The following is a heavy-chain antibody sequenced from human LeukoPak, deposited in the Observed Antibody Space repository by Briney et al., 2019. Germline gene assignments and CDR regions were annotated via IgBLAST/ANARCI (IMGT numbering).Heavy chain of an antibody. CDR3: ARTYYYDSSGYSPPSDY. D-gene: IGHD3-22*01. V-gene: IGHV3-48*03. CDR1: GFTFSSYE. CDR2: ISSSGSTI. Sequence: PGGSLRLSCAASGFTFSSYEMNWVRQAPGKGLEWVSYISSSGSTIYYADSVKGRFTISRDNAKNSLCLQMNSLRAEDTAVYYCARTYYYDSSGYSPPSDYWGQGTLVTVSS. J-gene: IGHJ4*02.